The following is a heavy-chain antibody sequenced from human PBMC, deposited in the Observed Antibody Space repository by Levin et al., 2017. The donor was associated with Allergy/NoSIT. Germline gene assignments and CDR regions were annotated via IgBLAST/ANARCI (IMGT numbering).Heavy chain of an antibody. CDR2: IYYSGST. J-gene: IGHJ3*02. V-gene: IGHV4-59*01. CDR3: ARDYVIERLHAFDI. D-gene: IGHD6-25*01. Sequence: SQTLSLTCTVSGGSISSYYWSWIRQPPGKGLEWIGYIYYSGSTNYNPSLKSRVTISVDTSKNQFSLKLSSVTAADTAVYYCARDYVIERLHAFDIWGQGTMVTVSS. CDR1: GGSISSYY.